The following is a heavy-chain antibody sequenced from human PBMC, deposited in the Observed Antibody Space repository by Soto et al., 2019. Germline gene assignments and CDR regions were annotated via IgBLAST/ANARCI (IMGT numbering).Heavy chain of an antibody. CDR2: ISYDANNK. D-gene: IGHD4-17*01. CDR1: GFTFSSYA. J-gene: IGHJ4*02. Sequence: PGGSLRLSCAASGFTFSSYAMHWVRQAPGKGLEWVAFISYDANNKYYGNSVKGRFTISRDNSKNMLYLQMNGLRTEDTAIYYCARDGFRGEPFDYWGQGTLVTVSS. V-gene: IGHV3-30-3*01. CDR3: ARDGFRGEPFDY.